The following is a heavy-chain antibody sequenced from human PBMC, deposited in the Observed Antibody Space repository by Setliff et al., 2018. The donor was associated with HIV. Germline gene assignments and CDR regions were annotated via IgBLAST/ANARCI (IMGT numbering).Heavy chain of an antibody. J-gene: IGHJ4*01. CDR2: LHSLGSSRVSDTP. CDR3: ARGLSSQTYWGTRPLGLDY. Sequence: PSETLSLTCSVSSGSMTGHYWTWVRQPPGKGLEWIGYLHSLGSSRVSDTPNYSPSLKSRITISLDTAKRQFSLRMTSVTAADRAVYYCARGLSSQTYWGTRPLGLDYWGQGSLVTVSS. CDR1: SGSMTGHY. V-gene: IGHV4-4*08. D-gene: IGHD2-2*01.